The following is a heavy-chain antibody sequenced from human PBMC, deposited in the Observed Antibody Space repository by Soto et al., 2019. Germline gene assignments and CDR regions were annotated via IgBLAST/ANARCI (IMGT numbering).Heavy chain of an antibody. CDR2: IHYSGST. V-gene: IGHV4-39*01. J-gene: IGHJ4*02. D-gene: IGHD6-19*01. CDR3: ARPQQWLVQPCFDY. CDR1: GGSISSSSYY. Sequence: QLQLQESGPGLVKPSETLSLTCTVSGGSISSSSYYWGWIRQPPGKGLEWIGSIHYSGSTYYNPSLKSRITISLATSKNQFSLKLSSVTAADTAVYYCARPQQWLVQPCFDYWGQGTLVTVSS.